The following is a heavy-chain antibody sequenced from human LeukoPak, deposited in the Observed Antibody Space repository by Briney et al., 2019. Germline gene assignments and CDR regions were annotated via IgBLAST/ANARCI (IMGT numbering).Heavy chain of an antibody. V-gene: IGHV1-69*01. CDR1: GGTFSSYA. D-gene: IGHD5-18*01. Sequence: SVKVSCKASGGTFSSYAISWVRQAPGQGLEWMGGIIPIFGTANYAQKFQGRVMITADESTSTAYMELSSLRSEDTAVYYCARVPYSYGPFDYWGQGTLVTVSS. CDR3: ARVPYSYGPFDY. CDR2: IIPIFGTA. J-gene: IGHJ4*02.